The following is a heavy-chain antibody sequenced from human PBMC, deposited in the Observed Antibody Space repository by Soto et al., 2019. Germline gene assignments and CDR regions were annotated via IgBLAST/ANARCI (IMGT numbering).Heavy chain of an antibody. V-gene: IGHV4-31*03. CDR2: IYYSGST. CDR1: GGSVSSVNYY. Sequence: SETLSLTCTVSGGSVSSVNYYWSWIRQHPGKGLEWIGYIYYSGSTYYNPSLKSRVTISVDTSKNQFSLKLSSVTAADTAVYYFARGLDCTNGVCFEYYFDYWGQGALVTVSS. J-gene: IGHJ4*02. CDR3: ARGLDCTNGVCFEYYFDY. D-gene: IGHD2-8*01.